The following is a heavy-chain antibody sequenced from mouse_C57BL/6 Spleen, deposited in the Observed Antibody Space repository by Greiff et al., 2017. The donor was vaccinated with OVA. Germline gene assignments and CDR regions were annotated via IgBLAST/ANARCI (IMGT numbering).Heavy chain of an antibody. CDR2: ISSGGDYI. Sequence: EVKVVESGEGLVKPGGSLKLSCAASGFTFSSYAMSWVRQTPEKRLEWVAYISSGGDYIYYADTVKGRFTISRDNARNTLYLQMSSLKSEDTAMYYCTREEGTGTNYFDYWGQGTTLTVSS. CDR1: GFTFSSYA. CDR3: TREEGTGTNYFDY. D-gene: IGHD4-1*01. J-gene: IGHJ2*01. V-gene: IGHV5-9-1*02.